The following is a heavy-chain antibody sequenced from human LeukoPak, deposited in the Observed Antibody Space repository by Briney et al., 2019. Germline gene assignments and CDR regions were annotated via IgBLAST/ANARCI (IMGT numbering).Heavy chain of an antibody. CDR2: ISTNGNT. CDR3: AMSSNVTRFDY. D-gene: IGHD2-21*02. CDR1: GGSIRSGSFY. J-gene: IGHJ4*02. V-gene: IGHV4-61*02. Sequence: PSETLSLTCTVSGGSIRSGSFYWSWIRQPAGKGLEWIGRISTNGNTNYNPSLKSRVTISVDTSKNQFSLMLNSVTAADTAVYYCAMSSNVTRFDYWGQGTLVTVSS.